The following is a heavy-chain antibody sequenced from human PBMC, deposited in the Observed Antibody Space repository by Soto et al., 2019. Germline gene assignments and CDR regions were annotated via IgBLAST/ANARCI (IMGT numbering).Heavy chain of an antibody. J-gene: IGHJ5*02. CDR2: ISDGGST. CDR1: GGSIYTYY. CDR3: VRTARQGAVAPHWFDR. V-gene: IGHV4-59*08. Sequence: SSETLSLTCNVSGGSIYTYYWSWLRQSPGKGLEWIGYISDGGSTNYNPSLLSRVTISVDTSKKQFSLKLTSVTAAETAVYYCVRTARQGAVAPHWFDRWGQGTQVTVSS. D-gene: IGHD2-21*02.